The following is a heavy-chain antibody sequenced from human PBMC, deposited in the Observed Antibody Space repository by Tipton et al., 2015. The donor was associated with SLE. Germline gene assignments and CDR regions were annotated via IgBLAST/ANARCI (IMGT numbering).Heavy chain of an antibody. CDR2: ISSSSSTI. CDR1: GFTFNTYG. CDR3: ARDVWSGYYRRFDY. Sequence: SLRLSCAASGFTFNTYGMNWVRQAPGKGPEWVSYISSSSSTIYYADSVKGRFTISRDNAENSLYLQMNSLRAEDTAVYYCARDVWSGYYRRFDYWGQGTLVTVSS. J-gene: IGHJ4*02. V-gene: IGHV3-48*01. D-gene: IGHD3-3*01.